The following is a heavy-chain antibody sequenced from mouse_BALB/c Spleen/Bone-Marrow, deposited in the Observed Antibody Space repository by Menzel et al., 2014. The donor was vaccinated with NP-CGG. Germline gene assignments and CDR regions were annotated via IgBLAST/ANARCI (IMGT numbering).Heavy chain of an antibody. CDR1: GSTFSRYT. CDR3: ARHGVRREWYFDV. D-gene: IGHD2-14*01. V-gene: IGHV5-12-2*01. CDR2: ISNGGGST. J-gene: IGHJ1*01. Sequence: EVKLVESGGGLVQPGGSLKLSCAASGSTFSRYTMSWVRQTPEKRLEWVAYISNGGGSTYYPDTDTVKGRFTISRDNAKNTLYLQMSSLKSEDTAMYYCARHGVRREWYFDVWGAGTTVTVSS.